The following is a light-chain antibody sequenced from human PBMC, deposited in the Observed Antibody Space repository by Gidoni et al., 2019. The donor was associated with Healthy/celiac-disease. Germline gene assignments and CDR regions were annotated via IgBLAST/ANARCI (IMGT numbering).Light chain of an antibody. V-gene: IGKV1-5*01. CDR2: DAS. Sequence: DIQMTQSPSTLSASVGDRVTSNCRASQSISSWLAWYQQKPGKAPKLLIYDASSLESGVPSRFSGSGSGTECTLTISSLQPDDFATYYCQQYNSYAGTFGQGTKVEIK. CDR3: QQYNSYAGT. CDR1: QSISSW. J-gene: IGKJ1*01.